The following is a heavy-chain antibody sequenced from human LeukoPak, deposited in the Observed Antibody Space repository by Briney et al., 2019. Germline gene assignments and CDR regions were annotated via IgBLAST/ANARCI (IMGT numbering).Heavy chain of an antibody. CDR2: ISYDANDK. D-gene: IGHD3-22*01. Sequence: PGGSLRLSCAASGFTFSSYEMNWVRQAPGKGLEGVAVISYDANDKYYADSVKGRFTISRDSSKNTLYLQMNNLRAEDTAVYYCARDVSVVVLSSTPTQIDYWGQGTLVTVSS. V-gene: IGHV3-30*04. J-gene: IGHJ4*02. CDR1: GFTFSSYE. CDR3: ARDVSVVVLSSTPTQIDY.